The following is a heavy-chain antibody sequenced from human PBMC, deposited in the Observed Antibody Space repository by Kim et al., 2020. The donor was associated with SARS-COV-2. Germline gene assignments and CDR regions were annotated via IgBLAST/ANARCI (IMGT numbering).Heavy chain of an antibody. J-gene: IGHJ6*02. CDR2: IYTSGST. CDR3: ARVYYGSGRQIAEVPIYYYYYYGMDV. Sequence: SETLSLTCTVSGGSISSGSYYWSWIRQPAGTGLEWIGRIYTSGSTNNSPSLKSRVTISVDTSKNQFSLKLSSVTAADTAVYYCARVYYGSGRQIAEVPIYYYYYYGMDVWGQGTTVTVSS. CDR1: GGSISSGSYY. D-gene: IGHD3-10*01. V-gene: IGHV4-61*02.